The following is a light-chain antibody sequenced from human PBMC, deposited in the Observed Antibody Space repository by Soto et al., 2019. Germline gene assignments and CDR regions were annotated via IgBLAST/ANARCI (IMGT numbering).Light chain of an antibody. J-gene: IGKJ2*01. CDR1: QDIRND. V-gene: IGKV1-17*01. CDR3: LQQNTLPYT. Sequence: DIQMTQSTSSLSASVGDSVTITCRASQDIRNDLGWYQHKPGKVPKRLIHTASTLQSGVPSRFSGSGSGTEFTLTISSLQPEDFATYYCLQQNTLPYTFGQGTKLEIK. CDR2: TAS.